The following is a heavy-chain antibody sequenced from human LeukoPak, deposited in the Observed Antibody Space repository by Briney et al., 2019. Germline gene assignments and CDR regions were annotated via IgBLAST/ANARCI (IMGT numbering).Heavy chain of an antibody. CDR1: GYTFTGYY. V-gene: IGHV1-2*06. CDR3: ARDRWFGELLYQRSLGY. CDR2: INPNSGGT. D-gene: IGHD3-10*01. Sequence: ASVKVSCKASGYTFTGYYMHWVRQAPGQGLEWMGRINPNSGGTNYAQKFQGRVTMTRDTSTSTAYMELSRLRSDDTAVYYCARDRWFGELLYQRSLGYWGQGTLVTVSS. J-gene: IGHJ4*02.